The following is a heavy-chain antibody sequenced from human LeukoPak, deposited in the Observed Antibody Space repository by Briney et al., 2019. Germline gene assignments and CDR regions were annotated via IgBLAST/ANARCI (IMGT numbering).Heavy chain of an antibody. V-gene: IGHV4-39*07. CDR2: IYYSGST. Sequence: SETLSLTCTVSGGSISSSSYYWGWIRQPPGKGLEWIGSIYYSGSTYYNPSLKSRVTISVDTSKNQFSLKLSSVTAADTAVYYCARDRAVDTPVFDYWGQGTLVTVSS. CDR3: ARDRAVDTPVFDY. J-gene: IGHJ4*02. D-gene: IGHD5-18*01. CDR1: GGSISSSSYY.